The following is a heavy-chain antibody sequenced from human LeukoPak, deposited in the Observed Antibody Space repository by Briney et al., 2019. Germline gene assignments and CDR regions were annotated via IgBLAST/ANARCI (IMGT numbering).Heavy chain of an antibody. V-gene: IGHV4-31*03. Sequence: SETLSLTCTVSGGSISSGGHYWSWIRQHPGKGLEWIGYIYYSGSTYYNPSLKSRVTIPVDTSKNQFSLELSSVTAADSAVYYCARADSSGYYYDYWGQGTLVTVSS. CDR2: IYYSGST. CDR1: GGSISSGGHY. J-gene: IGHJ4*02. D-gene: IGHD3-22*01. CDR3: ARADSSGYYYDY.